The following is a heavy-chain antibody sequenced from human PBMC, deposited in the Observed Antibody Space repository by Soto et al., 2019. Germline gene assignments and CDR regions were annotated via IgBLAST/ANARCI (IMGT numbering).Heavy chain of an antibody. CDR3: AKDLYGARWYTSFDA. J-gene: IGHJ5*02. Sequence: QVQLVESGGGVVQPGRSLRLSCVASGFTFSTTGMHWVRQVPGKGLEWVAMISHDGGATYYADSVKGRFTISRDTSKSTLYLQMNSLRPADRAVYNCAKDLYGARWYTSFDAWGQGTLVTVSS. V-gene: IGHV3-30*18. CDR2: ISHDGGAT. CDR1: GFTFSTTG. D-gene: IGHD6-13*01.